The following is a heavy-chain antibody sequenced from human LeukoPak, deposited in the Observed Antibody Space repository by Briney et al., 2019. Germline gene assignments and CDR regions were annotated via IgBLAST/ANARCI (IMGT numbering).Heavy chain of an antibody. CDR3: AKEYSYAP. CDR2: INHSGST. CDR1: GGSFSGCY. J-gene: IGHJ5*02. V-gene: IGHV4-34*01. D-gene: IGHD5-18*01. Sequence: SETLSLTCAVYGGSFSGCYWSWIRQPPGKGLEWIGEINHSGSTNYNPSLKSRVTISVDTSKNQFSLKLSSVTAADTAVYYCAKEYSYAPWGQGTLVTVSS.